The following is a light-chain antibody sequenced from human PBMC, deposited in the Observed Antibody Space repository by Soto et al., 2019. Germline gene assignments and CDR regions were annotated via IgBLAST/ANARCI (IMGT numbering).Light chain of an antibody. J-gene: IGLJ1*01. Sequence: QSALTQPPSASGSPGRSVTISCTGTSSDVGGYNYVSWYQQHPGKAPKLMIYEVSKRPSGVPDRFSGSKSGNTASLTVSGLQAEDEADYYCSSYAGSNNLRYVFGTGTKLTVL. V-gene: IGLV2-8*01. CDR1: SSDVGGYNY. CDR3: SSYAGSNNLRYV. CDR2: EVS.